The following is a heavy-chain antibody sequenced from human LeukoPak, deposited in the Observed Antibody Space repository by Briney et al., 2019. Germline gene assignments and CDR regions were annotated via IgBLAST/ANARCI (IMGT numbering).Heavy chain of an antibody. V-gene: IGHV3-7*01. CDR1: GFTFSSYW. J-gene: IGHJ4*02. CDR3: ASPRGYGYYFDY. CDR2: IKQDGSEK. Sequence: GGSLRLSCAACGFTFSSYWMSWVRQAPGKGLEWVANIKQDGSEKYYVDSVKGRFTISRDNAKNSLYLQMNSLRAEDTAVYYCASPRGYGYYFDYWGQGTLVTVSS. D-gene: IGHD5-12*01.